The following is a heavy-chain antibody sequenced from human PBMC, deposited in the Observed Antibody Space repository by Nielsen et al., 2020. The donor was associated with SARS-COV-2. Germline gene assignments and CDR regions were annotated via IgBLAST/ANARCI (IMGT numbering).Heavy chain of an antibody. CDR2: INAGNGNT. D-gene: IGHD1-26*01. J-gene: IGHJ4*02. V-gene: IGHV1-3*01. CDR1: GYTFTSYA. CDR3: ATERKYSGSYGVFDY. Sequence: ASVKVSCKASGYTFTSYAMHWVRQAPGQRLEWMGWINAGNGNTKYSQKFQGRVTITRDTSASTAYMELSSLRSEDTAVYYCATERKYSGSYGVFDYWGQGTLVTVSS.